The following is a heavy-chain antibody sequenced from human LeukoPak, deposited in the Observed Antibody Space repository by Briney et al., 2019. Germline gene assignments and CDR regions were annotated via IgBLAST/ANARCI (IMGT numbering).Heavy chain of an antibody. CDR3: ARGSFGVTGPYYYYMDV. CDR2: IIPIFGTA. J-gene: IGHJ6*03. Sequence: SVKVSCKASGGTFSSYAISWVRQAPGQGLEWMGGIIPIFGTANYAQKFQGRVTITADESTSTAYMELSSLRSEDTAVYYCARGSFGVTGPYYYYMDVWGKGTTVTVSS. D-gene: IGHD4-11*01. CDR1: GGTFSSYA. V-gene: IGHV1-69*01.